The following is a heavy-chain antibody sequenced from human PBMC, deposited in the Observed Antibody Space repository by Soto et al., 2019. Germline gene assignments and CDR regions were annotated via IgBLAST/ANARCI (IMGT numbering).Heavy chain of an antibody. D-gene: IGHD3-3*01. V-gene: IGHV1-69*13. CDR3: ARAEAAYTIFYGMDV. Sequence: SVKVSCKASGGTFSSYAISWVRQAPGQGLEWMGGIIPIFGTANYAQKVQGRVTITADESTSTAYMELSSLRSEDTAVYYCARAEAAYTIFYGMDVWGQGTTVTVSS. CDR1: GGTFSSYA. J-gene: IGHJ6*02. CDR2: IIPIFGTA.